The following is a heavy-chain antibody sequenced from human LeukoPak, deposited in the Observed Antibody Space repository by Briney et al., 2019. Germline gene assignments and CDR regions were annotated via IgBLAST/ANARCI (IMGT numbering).Heavy chain of an antibody. CDR1: GFTFSDFW. CDR3: ARRYFDL. CDR2: INQDGTEK. J-gene: IGHJ2*01. V-gene: IGHV3-7*03. Sequence: PGGSLRLSCAASGFTFSDFWMQWVRQAPGKGLEWVANINQDGTEKWCVDSVKGRFTISRDNAKNSLYLQMNSLRAEDTAVYYSARRYFDLWGCGTLVTVSS.